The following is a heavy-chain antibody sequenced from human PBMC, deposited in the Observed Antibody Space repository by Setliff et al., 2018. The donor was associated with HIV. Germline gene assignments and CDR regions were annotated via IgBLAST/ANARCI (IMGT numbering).Heavy chain of an antibody. CDR2: MFYSGST. Sequence: SETLSLTCTVSGGSITSSSSYWGWIRQPPGKGLEWIGSMFYSGSTSYNPSLKSRVTISVDTSKKQLTLKLSSVTAADTAVYYCARQYYGSGNYYYYMDDWGKGTTVTAP. CDR1: GGSITSSSSY. CDR3: ARQYYGSGNYYYYMDD. J-gene: IGHJ6*03. D-gene: IGHD3-10*01. V-gene: IGHV4-39*01.